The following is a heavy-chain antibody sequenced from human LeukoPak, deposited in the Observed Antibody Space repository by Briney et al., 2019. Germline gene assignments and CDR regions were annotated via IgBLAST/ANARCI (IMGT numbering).Heavy chain of an antibody. V-gene: IGHV3-30*02. CDR3: AKERKLLPFDC. Sequence: GGSLRLSCAASGFTFSTYGMHWVRQSTGRGLEWVAFIQNDEIDIFYADSVKGRFTVSRDNSRNTLYLQMNSLRPEDTAVYYCAKERKLLPFDCWGQGTLVTVSS. CDR2: IQNDEIDI. CDR1: GFTFSTYG. J-gene: IGHJ4*02. D-gene: IGHD4-23*01.